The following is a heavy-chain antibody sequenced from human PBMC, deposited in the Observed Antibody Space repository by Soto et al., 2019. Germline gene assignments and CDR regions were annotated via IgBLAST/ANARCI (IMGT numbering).Heavy chain of an antibody. V-gene: IGHV3-30*18. CDR1: GFTFSAFG. Sequence: QVQLVESGGDVVQPGRSLRLSCAASGFTFSAFGMHWVRQAPGKGLEWVAVISNDGNSEHYADSVKGRFTISRDNSKNTFYLQMNSLSVEDTAVYYCAKTITTVGVSSTGRGALLDNWGQGILVSVSS. CDR2: ISNDGNSE. J-gene: IGHJ4*02. D-gene: IGHD3-3*01. CDR3: AKTITTVGVSSTGRGALLDN.